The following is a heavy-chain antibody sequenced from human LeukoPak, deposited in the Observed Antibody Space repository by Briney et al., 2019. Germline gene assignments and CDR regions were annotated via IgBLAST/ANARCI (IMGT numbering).Heavy chain of an antibody. D-gene: IGHD2-15*01. CDR1: GGSFSGYY. Sequence: SETLSLTCAVYGGSFSGYYWTWIRQPPGKGLEWIGEINHSGSTNYNPSLKSRVTISVDRSKNQFSLKLSSVTAADTAVYYCARGPKVALYFDYWGQGTLVTVSS. V-gene: IGHV4-34*01. CDR2: INHSGST. J-gene: IGHJ4*02. CDR3: ARGPKVALYFDY.